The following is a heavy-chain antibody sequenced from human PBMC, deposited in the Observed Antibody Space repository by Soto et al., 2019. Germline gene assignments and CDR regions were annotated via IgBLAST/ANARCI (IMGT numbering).Heavy chain of an antibody. D-gene: IGHD6-13*01. CDR2: IIPIFGTA. J-gene: IGHJ4*02. CDR3: AREGRRSSSWHPDLNY. CDR1: GGTFSSYA. Sequence: QVQLVQSGAEVKKPGSSVKVSCKASGGTFSSYAISWVRQAPGQGLEWMGGIIPIFGTANYAQKFQGRVTITADESTSTAYMELRSLRTEDTAVYYCAREGRRSSSWHPDLNYWGQGTLVTVSS. V-gene: IGHV1-69*01.